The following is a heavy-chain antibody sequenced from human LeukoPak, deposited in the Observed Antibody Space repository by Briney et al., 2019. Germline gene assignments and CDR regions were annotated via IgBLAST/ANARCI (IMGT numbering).Heavy chain of an antibody. D-gene: IGHD6-19*01. CDR3: AKASGWYGWFDP. V-gene: IGHV3-23*01. J-gene: IGHJ5*02. CDR1: GFTFSSYD. CDR2: ISGSGGST. Sequence: PGGSLRLSCAASGFTFSSYDMSWVRQAPGKGLEWVSAISGSGGSTYYADSVKGRFTISRDNSKNTLYLQMNSLRAEDTAVYYCAKASGWYGWFDPWGQGTLVTVSS.